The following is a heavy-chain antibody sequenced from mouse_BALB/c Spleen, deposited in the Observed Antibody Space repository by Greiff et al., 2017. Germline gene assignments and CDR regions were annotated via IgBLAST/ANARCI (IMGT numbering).Heavy chain of an antibody. D-gene: IGHD2-4*01. CDR2: ISSGGSYT. CDR1: GFTFSSYA. Sequence: EVKLVESGGGLVKPGGSLKLSCAASGFTFSSYAMSWVRQSPEKRLEWVAEISSGGSYTYYPDTVTGRFTISRDNAKNTLYLEMSSLRSEDTAMYYCAGAYDYDGVVYWGEGSTRTVSS. V-gene: IGHV5-9-4*01. CDR3: AGAYDYDGVVY. J-gene: IGHJ2*01.